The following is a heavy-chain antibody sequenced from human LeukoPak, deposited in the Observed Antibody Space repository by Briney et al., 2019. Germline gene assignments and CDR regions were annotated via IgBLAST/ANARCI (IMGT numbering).Heavy chain of an antibody. J-gene: IGHJ6*03. V-gene: IGHV3-74*01. Sequence: GGSLRLSCAASGFTFSNAWMHWVRQAPGKGLVWVSRINSDGSSTSYADSVKGRFTISRDNAKNTLYLQMNSLRAEDTAVYYCARDRGRYYMDVWGKGTTVTISS. CDR3: ARDRGRYYMDV. CDR2: INSDGSST. D-gene: IGHD6-25*01. CDR1: GFTFSNAW.